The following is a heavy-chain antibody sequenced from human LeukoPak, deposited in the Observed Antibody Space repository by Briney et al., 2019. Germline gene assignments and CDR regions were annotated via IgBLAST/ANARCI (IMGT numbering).Heavy chain of an antibody. Sequence: GGSLRLSCAASGFTFSNYSMNWVRQAPGQGLEWVSGINWNGGSTGYADSVKGRFTISRDNAKNSLYLQMNSLRAEDTALYHCARAKYNWNYDAFDIWGQGTMVTVSS. CDR3: ARAKYNWNYDAFDI. J-gene: IGHJ3*02. D-gene: IGHD1-7*01. V-gene: IGHV3-20*01. CDR2: INWNGGST. CDR1: GFTFSNYS.